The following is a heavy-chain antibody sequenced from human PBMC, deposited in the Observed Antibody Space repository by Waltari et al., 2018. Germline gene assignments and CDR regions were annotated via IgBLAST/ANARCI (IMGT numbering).Heavy chain of an antibody. D-gene: IGHD3-9*01. Sequence: QVQLQQWGAGLLKPSETLSLTCAVYGGSFSGYYWSWIRQPPGKGLEWIGEINPSGTTNYTPSLKSRVTISVDTSKNQFSLKLSSVTAADTAVYYCARGYDTIDYWGQGTLVTVSS. V-gene: IGHV4-34*01. CDR2: INPSGTT. CDR3: ARGYDTIDY. J-gene: IGHJ4*02. CDR1: GGSFSGYY.